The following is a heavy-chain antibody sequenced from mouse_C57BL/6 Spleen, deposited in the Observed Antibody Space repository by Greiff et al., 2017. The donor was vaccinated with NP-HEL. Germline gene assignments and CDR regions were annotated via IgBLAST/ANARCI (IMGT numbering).Heavy chain of an antibody. J-gene: IGHJ2*01. CDR2: ISSGGSYT. CDR1: GFTFSSYG. CDR3: ARPGGSSFLDY. V-gene: IGHV5-6*01. Sequence: EVQGVESGGDLVKPGGSLKLSCAASGFTFSSYGMSWVRQTPDKRLEWVATISSGGSYTYYPDSVKGRFTISRDNAKNTLYLQMSSLKSEDTAMYYWARPGGSSFLDYWGQGTTLTVSS. D-gene: IGHD1-1*01.